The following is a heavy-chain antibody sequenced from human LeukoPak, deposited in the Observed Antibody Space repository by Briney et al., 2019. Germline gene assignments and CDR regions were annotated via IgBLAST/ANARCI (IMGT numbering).Heavy chain of an antibody. V-gene: IGHV3-53*01. CDR1: GFTVSSNY. J-gene: IGHJ4*02. D-gene: IGHD4-17*01. Sequence: GGPLRLSCAASGFTVSSNYTSWVRQAPGKGLEWVSVIYSGGSTYYADSVKGRFTISRDNSKNTLYLQMNSLRAEDTAVYYCARDNGDYAFDYWGQGTLVTVSS. CDR3: ARDNGDYAFDY. CDR2: IYSGGST.